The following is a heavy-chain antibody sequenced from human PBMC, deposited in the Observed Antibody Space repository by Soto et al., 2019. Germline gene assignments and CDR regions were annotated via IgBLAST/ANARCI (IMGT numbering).Heavy chain of an antibody. CDR3: AREVTIFGVVIIRPWFDP. Sequence: ASVKVSCKASGYTFTSYYMHWVRQAPGQGLEWMGIINPSGGSTSYAQKFQGRVTMTRDTSTSTVYMELSSLRSEDTAVYYCAREVTIFGVVIIRPWFDPWGQGTLVTVSS. V-gene: IGHV1-46*03. CDR1: GYTFTSYY. D-gene: IGHD3-3*01. CDR2: INPSGGST. J-gene: IGHJ5*02.